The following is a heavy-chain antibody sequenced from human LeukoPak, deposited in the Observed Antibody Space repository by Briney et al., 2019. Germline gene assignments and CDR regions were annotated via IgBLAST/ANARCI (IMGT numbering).Heavy chain of an antibody. Sequence: GGSLRLSCASSGFTFSDYAMTWVRQAPGRGLEWVSAISGGGTYTYYADSVKGRFTISRDNSKNALYLQMNSLRAEDTAVYYCAKGKYSSSWYFDYWGQGTLVTVSS. CDR3: AKGKYSSSWYFDY. CDR1: GFTFSDYA. J-gene: IGHJ4*02. V-gene: IGHV3-23*01. D-gene: IGHD6-13*01. CDR2: ISGGGTYT.